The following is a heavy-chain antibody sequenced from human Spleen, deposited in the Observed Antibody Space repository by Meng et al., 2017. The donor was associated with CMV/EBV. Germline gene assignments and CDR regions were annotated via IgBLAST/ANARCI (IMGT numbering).Heavy chain of an antibody. J-gene: IGHJ6*02. CDR1: GYTFIYFG. D-gene: IGHD6-13*01. CDR3: ARGGYSALSYYGIDV. V-gene: IGHV1-18*01. Sequence: ASVKVSCKASGYTFIYFGISWVRQAPGQGLEWLGGIRSNNGDTNYAQKFQGRVTMTTDTSTTTGYMELRSLSSDNTAVYYCARGGYSALSYYGIDVWGQGTTVTVSS. CDR2: IRSNNGDT.